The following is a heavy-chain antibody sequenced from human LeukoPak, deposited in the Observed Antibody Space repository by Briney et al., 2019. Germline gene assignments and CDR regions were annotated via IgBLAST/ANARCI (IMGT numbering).Heavy chain of an antibody. CDR2: ISASAGST. J-gene: IGHJ4*02. V-gene: IGHV3-23*01. CDR3: AKDWSSRRSEKTWDC. CDR1: GFTFSNYA. D-gene: IGHD6-13*01. Sequence: GGSLRLSCAASGFTFSNYAMSWVRQAPGKGLEWVSAISASAGSTYYADSVKGRFTISRDNSKNTVDLQMNSLRAEDTAVYYCAKDWSSRRSEKTWDCWGQGTLVTVSS.